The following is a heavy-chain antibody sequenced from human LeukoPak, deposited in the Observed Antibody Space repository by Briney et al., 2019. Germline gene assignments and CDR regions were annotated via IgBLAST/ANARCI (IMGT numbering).Heavy chain of an antibody. J-gene: IGHJ4*02. CDR2: TSYDGTYK. Sequence: PGGSLRLSCAVSGLTFSNYAFHWVRQAPGKGLEWVALTSYDGTYKYYGSSVRGRFTISRDNSKNTLYLQMNSLRLEDTAVYYCARGVSDYYDSSGYYAFDYWGQGTLAIVSS. CDR3: ARGVSDYYDSSGYYAFDY. CDR1: GLTFSNYA. V-gene: IGHV3-30-3*01. D-gene: IGHD3-22*01.